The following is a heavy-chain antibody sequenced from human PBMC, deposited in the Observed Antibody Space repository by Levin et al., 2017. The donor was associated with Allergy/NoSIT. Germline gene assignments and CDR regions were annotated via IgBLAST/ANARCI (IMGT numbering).Heavy chain of an antibody. CDR3: ASVGPDYGGQNWFDP. V-gene: IGHV3-11*01. J-gene: IGHJ5*02. CDR2: ISSSGSTI. D-gene: IGHD4-23*01. Sequence: GGSLRLCCAASGFTFSDYYMSWIRQAPGKGLEWVSYISSSGSTIYYADSVKGRFTISRDNAKNSLYLQMNSLRAEDTAVYYCASVGPDYGGQNWFDPWGQGTLVTVSS. CDR1: GFTFSDYY.